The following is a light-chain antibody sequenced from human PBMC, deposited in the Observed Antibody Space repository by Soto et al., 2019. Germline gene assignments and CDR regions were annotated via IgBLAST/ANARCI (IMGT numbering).Light chain of an antibody. CDR3: NSYTTSSTDV. V-gene: IGLV2-14*01. CDR2: DVS. Sequence: QSALTQPASVSGSPGQSVTISCVGTSSDVGAYNSVSWYQQHPGKAPKLMIYDVSDRPSGVSNRFSGSKSGNTASLTISGLQADDEADYYCNSYTTSSTDVFGTGTKVTVL. J-gene: IGLJ1*01. CDR1: SSDVGAYNS.